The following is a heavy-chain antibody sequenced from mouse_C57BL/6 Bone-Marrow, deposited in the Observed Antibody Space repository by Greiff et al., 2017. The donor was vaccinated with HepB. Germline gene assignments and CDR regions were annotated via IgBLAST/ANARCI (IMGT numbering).Heavy chain of an antibody. CDR2: IYPSSGNT. Sequence: VQLQESGAELARPGASVKLSCKASGYTFTSYGISWVKQRTGQGLEWIGEIYPSSGNTYYNEKFKGKATLTADKSSSTAYMGLRSLTSEDSAVYFCARSGYYGSSYYFDYWGQGTTLTVSS. CDR1: GYTFTSYG. J-gene: IGHJ2*01. V-gene: IGHV1-81*01. CDR3: ARSGYYGSSYYFDY. D-gene: IGHD1-1*01.